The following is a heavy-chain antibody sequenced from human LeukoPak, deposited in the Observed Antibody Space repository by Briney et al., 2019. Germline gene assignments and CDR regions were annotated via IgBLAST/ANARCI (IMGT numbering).Heavy chain of an antibody. Sequence: PSGTLSLTCAVSGGSISSSNWWSWVRQPPGKGLEWIGEIYHSGSTNYNPSLKSRVTISVDTSKNQFSLKLSSVTAADTAVYYCARPRVVADFYYYYGMDVWGQGTTVTVSS. CDR1: GGSISSSNW. CDR2: IYHSGST. J-gene: IGHJ6*02. V-gene: IGHV4-4*02. CDR3: ARPRVVADFYYYYGMDV. D-gene: IGHD2-15*01.